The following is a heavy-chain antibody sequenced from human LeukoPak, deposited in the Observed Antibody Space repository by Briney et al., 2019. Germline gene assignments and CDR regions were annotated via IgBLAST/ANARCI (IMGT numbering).Heavy chain of an antibody. D-gene: IGHD3-9*01. Sequence: PSETLSLTCTVSGGSISSSSYYWGWIRQPPGKGLEWIGSIYYSGSTYYNPSLKSRVTISVDTSKNQFSLKLSSVTAADTAVYYCARHYYDTLTGYDGWFDPWGQGTLVTVSS. CDR3: ARHYYDTLTGYDGWFDP. J-gene: IGHJ5*02. CDR2: IYYSGST. V-gene: IGHV4-39*01. CDR1: GGSISSSSYY.